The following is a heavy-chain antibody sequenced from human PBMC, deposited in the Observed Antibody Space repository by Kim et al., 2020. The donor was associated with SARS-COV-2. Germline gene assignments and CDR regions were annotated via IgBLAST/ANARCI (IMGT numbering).Heavy chain of an antibody. J-gene: IGHJ2*01. D-gene: IGHD2-2*02. CDR1: GFTFSSYG. Sequence: GGSLRLSCAASGFTFSSYGMHWVRQAPGKGLEWVAVIWYDGSNKYYADSVKGRFTISRDNSKNTLYLQMNSLRAEDTAVYYCARDYCSSTSCYRINWYFDLWGRGTLVTVSS. CDR2: IWYDGSNK. CDR3: ARDYCSSTSCYRINWYFDL. V-gene: IGHV3-33*01.